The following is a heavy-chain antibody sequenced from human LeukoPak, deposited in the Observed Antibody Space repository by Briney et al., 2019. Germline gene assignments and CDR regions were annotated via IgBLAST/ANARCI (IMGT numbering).Heavy chain of an antibody. D-gene: IGHD6-19*01. CDR1: GFTFDDYG. V-gene: IGHV3-20*04. Sequence: GGSLRLSCAASGFTFDDYGMSWVRQAPGKGLEWVSGINWNGGSTGYADSVKGRFTISRDNAKNSLYLQMNSLRAEDTALYYCARAKRGYSSGWYAYWGQGTLVTVSS. J-gene: IGHJ4*02. CDR2: INWNGGST. CDR3: ARAKRGYSSGWYAY.